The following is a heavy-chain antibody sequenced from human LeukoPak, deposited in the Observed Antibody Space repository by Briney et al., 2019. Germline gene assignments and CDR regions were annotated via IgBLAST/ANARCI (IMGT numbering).Heavy chain of an antibody. D-gene: IGHD2-15*01. CDR3: ARAGGYCGRISCPYYFDY. J-gene: IGHJ4*02. CDR2: IDPNNGGT. CDR1: GYTFTDYY. V-gene: IGHV1-2*02. Sequence: ASVKVSRKASGYTFTDYYIHWVRQAPGQGLEWMGWIDPNNGGTDYAQKFQGRVTMTRDTSISTAYMELSRLRSDDTAVYYCARAGGYCGRISCPYYFDYWGQGSLVAVSS.